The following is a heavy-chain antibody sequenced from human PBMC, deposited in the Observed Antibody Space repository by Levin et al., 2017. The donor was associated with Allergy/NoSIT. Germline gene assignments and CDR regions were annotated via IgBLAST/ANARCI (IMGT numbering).Heavy chain of an antibody. CDR1: GYTFTSYD. Sequence: ASVKVSCKASGYTFTSYDINWVRQATGQGLEWMGWMNPNSGKTGYAQKFQGRVTMTRNAAISTAYMELNSLRSEDTAVYYCARVWGSVDYWGQGTLVTVSS. D-gene: IGHD3-16*01. J-gene: IGHJ4*02. V-gene: IGHV1-8*01. CDR2: MNPNSGKT. CDR3: ARVWGSVDY.